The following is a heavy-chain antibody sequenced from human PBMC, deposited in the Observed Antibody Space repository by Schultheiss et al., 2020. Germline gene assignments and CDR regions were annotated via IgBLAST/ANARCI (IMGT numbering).Heavy chain of an antibody. CDR3: ARVIHDAFDI. D-gene: IGHD5-18*01. CDR2: IYYSGST. J-gene: IGHJ3*02. V-gene: IGHV4-39*07. CDR1: GGSISSSSYY. Sequence: SETLSLTCTVSGGSISSSSYYWGWIRQPPGKGLEWIGSIYYSGSTNYNPSLKSRVTISVDTSKNQFSLKLSSVTAADTAVYYCARVIHDAFDIWGQGTMVTVSS.